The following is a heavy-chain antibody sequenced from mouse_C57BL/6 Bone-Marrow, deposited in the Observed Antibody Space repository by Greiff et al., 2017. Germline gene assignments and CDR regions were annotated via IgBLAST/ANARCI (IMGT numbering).Heavy chain of an antibody. J-gene: IGHJ4*01. CDR3: ARDGYSYAMDY. D-gene: IGHD2-3*01. V-gene: IGHV1-64*01. Sequence: QVQLQQSGAELVKPGASVKLSCKASGYTFTSYWMHWVKQRPGQGLEWIGMIHPNSGSTNYNEKFKSKATLTVDKSSSTAYMQLSSLTSEDSAVXYCARDGYSYAMDYWGQGTSVTVSS. CDR2: IHPNSGST. CDR1: GYTFTSYW.